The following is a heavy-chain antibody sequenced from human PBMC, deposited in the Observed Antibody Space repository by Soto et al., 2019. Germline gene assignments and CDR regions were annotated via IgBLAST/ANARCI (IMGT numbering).Heavy chain of an antibody. CDR3: ATWNVDLDCSGGSCYGLGPRAFDI. J-gene: IGHJ3*02. CDR2: FDPEDGET. V-gene: IGHV1-24*01. Sequence: ASVKVSCKVSGYTLTELSMHWVRQAPGKGLEWMGGFDPEDGETIYAQKFQGRVTMTEDTSTDTAYMELSSLRSEDTAVYYCATWNVDLDCSGGSCYGLGPRAFDIWGQGTMVTVSS. D-gene: IGHD2-15*01. CDR1: GYTLTELS.